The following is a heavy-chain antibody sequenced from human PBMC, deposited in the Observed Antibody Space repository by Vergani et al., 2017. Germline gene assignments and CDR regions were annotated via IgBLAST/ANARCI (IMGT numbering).Heavy chain of an antibody. J-gene: IGHJ4*02. CDR3: VAHNYGSGSLWGDY. Sequence: EVQLVESGGGLIQPGGSLRLSCAASGFTFSSYWMSWVRQAPGKGLEWVANIKQDGSEKYYVDSVKGRFTISRDNAKNSLYLQMNSLRAEDTAVYYCVAHNYGSGSLWGDYWGQGTLVTVSS. V-gene: IGHV3-7*03. D-gene: IGHD3-10*01. CDR2: IKQDGSEK. CDR1: GFTFSSYW.